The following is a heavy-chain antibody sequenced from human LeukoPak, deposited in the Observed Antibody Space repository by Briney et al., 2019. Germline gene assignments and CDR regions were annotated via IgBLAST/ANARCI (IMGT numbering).Heavy chain of an antibody. CDR2: IHNSGNT. J-gene: IGHJ4*02. Sequence: SETLSLTCTVSGDSISNGAYYWSWIRQHPGKGLEWIGYIHNSGNTYYNPSLRRRVIVSLDTSKSQFSLKLNSVTAADTAVYFCAREGGTVVTSDYWGQGTLVTVSS. CDR1: GDSISNGAYY. V-gene: IGHV4-31*03. CDR3: AREGGTVVTSDY. D-gene: IGHD4-23*01.